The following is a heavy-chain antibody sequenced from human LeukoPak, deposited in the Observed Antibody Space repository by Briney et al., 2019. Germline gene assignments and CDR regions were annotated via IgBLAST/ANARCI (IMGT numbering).Heavy chain of an antibody. CDR1: GFTFSSYA. Sequence: PGRSLRLSCAASGFTFSSYAMHWVRQAPGKGLEWVAVISYDGSNKYYADSVKGRFTISRDNSKNTLYLQMNSLRAEDTAVYYCAREESSCGGDCYAFDYWGQGTLVTVS. V-gene: IGHV3-30-3*01. D-gene: IGHD2-21*02. CDR2: ISYDGSNK. J-gene: IGHJ4*02. CDR3: AREESSCGGDCYAFDY.